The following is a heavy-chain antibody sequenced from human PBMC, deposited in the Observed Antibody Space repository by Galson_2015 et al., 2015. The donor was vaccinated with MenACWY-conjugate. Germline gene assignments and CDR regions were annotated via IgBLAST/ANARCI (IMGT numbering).Heavy chain of an antibody. J-gene: IGHJ4*02. CDR3: ARGVNLASMAGY. Sequence: LSLTCTVSGGSINSYYWSWIRQPPGKGLEWIGYMYYSGSANYNPSLKSRVTISVDTSKNQFSLTMTSVTAADTAVYYCARGVNLASMAGYWGQGTLVTVSS. D-gene: IGHD3-3*02. CDR1: GGSINSYY. V-gene: IGHV4-59*01. CDR2: MYYSGSA.